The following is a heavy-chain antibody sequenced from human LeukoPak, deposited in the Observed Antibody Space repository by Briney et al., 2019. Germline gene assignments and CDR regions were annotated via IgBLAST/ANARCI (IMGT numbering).Heavy chain of an antibody. CDR2: IYNSGSP. Sequence: SSETLSLTCTVSGDSISSNYWSWIPQSPGKGLEWIGYIYNSGSPKYNPSLKSRVTISVDTSKNLFSLKLTSVTAADTAVYYCATCRDEFGDYGFTSWGQGTLVTASS. CDR1: GDSISSNY. V-gene: IGHV4-59*01. CDR3: ATCRDEFGDYGFTS. J-gene: IGHJ5*02. D-gene: IGHD4-17*01.